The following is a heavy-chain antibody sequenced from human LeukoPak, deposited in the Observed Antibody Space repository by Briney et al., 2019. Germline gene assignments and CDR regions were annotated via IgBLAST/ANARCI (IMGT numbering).Heavy chain of an antibody. CDR1: GITFSRFW. Sequence: PGGSLRLSCAASGITFSRFWMSWVRQAPGKGLQWVANINQDGSEKHYVDSVKGRFTISRDNAENSLYLQMNSLRAEDTAEYYCAKCINVAGTSENNWFDPWGQGTLVTVSS. D-gene: IGHD6-19*01. V-gene: IGHV3-7*03. CDR3: AKCINVAGTSENNWFDP. CDR2: INQDGSEK. J-gene: IGHJ5*02.